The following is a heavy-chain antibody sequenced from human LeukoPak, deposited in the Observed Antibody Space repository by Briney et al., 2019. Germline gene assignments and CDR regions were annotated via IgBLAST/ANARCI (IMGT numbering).Heavy chain of an antibody. D-gene: IGHD3-22*01. CDR1: GYTFTSYG. V-gene: IGHV1-18*01. CDR3: ARVPEIPDYYDSRPDAFDI. CDR2: ISAYNGNT. Sequence: ASVKVSCKASGYTFTSYGISWVRQAPGQGLEWMGWISAYNGNTNYAQKLQGRVTMTTDTSTSTAYKELRSLRSDDTAVYYCARVPEIPDYYDSRPDAFDIWGQGTMVTVSS. J-gene: IGHJ3*02.